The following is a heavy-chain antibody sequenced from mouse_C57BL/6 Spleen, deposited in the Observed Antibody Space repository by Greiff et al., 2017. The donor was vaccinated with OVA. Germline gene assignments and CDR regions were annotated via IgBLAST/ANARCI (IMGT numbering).Heavy chain of an antibody. CDR2: IYPGSGNT. CDR1: GYTFTDYY. J-gene: IGHJ1*03. D-gene: IGHD1-1*01. CDR3: ASTVVADWYFDV. Sequence: VKLQESGAELVRPGASVKLSCKASGYTFTDYYINWVKQRPGQGLEWIARIYPGSGNTYYNEKFKGKATLTAEKSSSTAYMQLSSLTSEDSAVYFCASTVVADWYFDVWGTGTTVTVSS. V-gene: IGHV1-76*01.